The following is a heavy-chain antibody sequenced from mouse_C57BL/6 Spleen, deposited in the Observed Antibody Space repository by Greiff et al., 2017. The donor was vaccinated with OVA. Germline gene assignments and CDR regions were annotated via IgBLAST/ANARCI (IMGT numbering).Heavy chain of an antibody. V-gene: IGHV1-64*01. CDR1: GYTFTSYW. J-gene: IGHJ3*01. D-gene: IGHD1-1*01. CDR3: AHYGSSYSWFAY. CDR2: IHPNSGST. Sequence: VQLQQPGAELVKPGASVKLSCKASGYTFTSYWMHWVKQRPGQGLEWIGMIHPNSGSTNYNEKFKSKATLTVDKSSSTAYMQLSSLTSEDSAVYYCAHYGSSYSWFAYWGQGTLVTVSA.